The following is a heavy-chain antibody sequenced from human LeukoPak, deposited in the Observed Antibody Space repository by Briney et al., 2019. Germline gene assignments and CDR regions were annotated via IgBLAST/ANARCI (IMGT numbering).Heavy chain of an antibody. J-gene: IGHJ3*02. CDR2: ISSSGSTI. CDR1: GFTFSSYE. CDR3: ASFLWEQLWPRAFDI. V-gene: IGHV3-48*03. Sequence: PGGSLRLSCAASGFTFSSYEMNWVRQAPGKGLEWVSYISSSGSTIYYADSVKGRFTISRDNAKNSLYLQMNSLRAEDTAVYYCASFLWEQLWPRAFDIWGQGTMVTVSS. D-gene: IGHD5-18*01.